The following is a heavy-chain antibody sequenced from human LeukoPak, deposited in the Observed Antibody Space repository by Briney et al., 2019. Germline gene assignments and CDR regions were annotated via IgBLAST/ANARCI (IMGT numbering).Heavy chain of an antibody. D-gene: IGHD6-19*01. CDR2: IDHSGST. J-gene: IGHJ5*02. CDR1: GGSFSNYY. CDR3: ARAASIAVTGTFWFDP. Sequence: SETLSLTCAVYGGSFSNYYWSWIRQPPGKGLEWIGEIDHSGSTNYNPSLKSRVIKSVDASKTQLSLKLSSVTAADTAVYYCARAASIAVTGTFWFDPWGQGTLVIVSS. V-gene: IGHV4-34*01.